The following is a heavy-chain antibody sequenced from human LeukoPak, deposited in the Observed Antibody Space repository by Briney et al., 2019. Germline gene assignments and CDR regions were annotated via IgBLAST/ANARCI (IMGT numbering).Heavy chain of an antibody. J-gene: IGHJ4*02. Sequence: SETLSLTCTVSGGSMSGYYWSWIRQPPGKGLEWIGYIHYSGTTNCNPSLKSRVTISLDTSRNQFSLKLRSVTTADTAVYYCARRRVYSGSGEFDFWGQGTLVTVSS. CDR2: IHYSGTT. CDR3: ARRRVYSGSGEFDF. V-gene: IGHV4-59*01. D-gene: IGHD5-12*01. CDR1: GGSMSGYY.